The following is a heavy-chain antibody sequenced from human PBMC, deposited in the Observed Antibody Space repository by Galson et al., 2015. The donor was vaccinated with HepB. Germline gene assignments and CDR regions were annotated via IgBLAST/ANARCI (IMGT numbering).Heavy chain of an antibody. CDR2: IWYDGSKK. CDR1: GYPFSIYG. Sequence: SLRLSCAGFGYPFSIYGMHWVRQGPGKGPEWVAVIWYDGSKKYYADAVNGRFTISKDNSKNMVYLQMDSLRVDDTAIYYCARVGVRDSLDYWGQGTLVTVSS. D-gene: IGHD3-3*01. J-gene: IGHJ4*02. CDR3: ARVGVRDSLDY. V-gene: IGHV3-33*08.